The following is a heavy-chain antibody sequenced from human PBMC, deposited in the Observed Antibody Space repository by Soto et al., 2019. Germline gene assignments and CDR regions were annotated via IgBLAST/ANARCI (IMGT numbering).Heavy chain of an antibody. Sequence: QVQLVQSGAEVKKPGSSVKVSCKASGGTFSSYAISWVRQAPGQGLEWMGGIIPIFGTANYAQKFQGRVTITADKSTGTAYMELSSLRSEDTDVYYCARDLVRSIFGLKNYYYGMDVWGQGTTVTVSS. CDR1: GGTFSSYA. CDR2: IIPIFGTA. V-gene: IGHV1-69*06. CDR3: ARDLVRSIFGLKNYYYGMDV. D-gene: IGHD3-3*01. J-gene: IGHJ6*02.